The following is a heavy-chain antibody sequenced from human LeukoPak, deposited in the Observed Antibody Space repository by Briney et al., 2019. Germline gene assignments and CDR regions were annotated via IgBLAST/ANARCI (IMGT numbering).Heavy chain of an antibody. CDR1: GGSISSGGYY. CDR3: ARDTWWGYRDYYYGMDV. J-gene: IGHJ6*02. V-gene: IGHV4-31*03. CDR2: IYYSGST. Sequence: PSETLSLTCTVSGGSISSGGYYWSWIRQHSGKGLEWIGYIYYSGSTYYNPSLKSRVTISVDTSKNQFSLKLSSVTAADTAVYYCARDTWWGYRDYYYGMDVWGQGTTVTVSS. D-gene: IGHD3-16*02.